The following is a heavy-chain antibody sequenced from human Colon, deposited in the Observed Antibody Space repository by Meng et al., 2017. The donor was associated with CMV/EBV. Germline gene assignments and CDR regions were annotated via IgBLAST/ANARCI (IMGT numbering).Heavy chain of an antibody. CDR2: ISPSSNSV. J-gene: IGHJ4*02. V-gene: IGHV3-48*04. CDR3: TRDRTVLSL. CDR1: EFTFNTYT. D-gene: IGHD4-11*01. Sequence: GGSLRLSCAASEFTFNTYTMNWVRQAPGKGPEWLAYISPSSNSVYYADSVRGRFTVSRDNAKNSLYLQMNSLRADDTAVYYCTRDRTVLSLWGQGTTVTVSS.